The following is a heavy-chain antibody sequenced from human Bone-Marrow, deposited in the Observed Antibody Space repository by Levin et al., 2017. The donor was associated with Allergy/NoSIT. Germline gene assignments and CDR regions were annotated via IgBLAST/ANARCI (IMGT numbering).Heavy chain of an antibody. D-gene: IGHD3-3*01. CDR2: IYHSGNT. CDR3: ARGDDFLQGGMDV. J-gene: IGHJ6*03. V-gene: IGHV4-59*01. Sequence: SQTLSLTCTVFDGSMNSYFWSWVRQPPGKGLEWIGYIYHSGNTNYNPSLTSRVTISVDTSQTQFSLKLRSVTAADTAVYYCARGDDFLQGGMDVWGKGTTVTVSS. CDR1: DGSMNSYF.